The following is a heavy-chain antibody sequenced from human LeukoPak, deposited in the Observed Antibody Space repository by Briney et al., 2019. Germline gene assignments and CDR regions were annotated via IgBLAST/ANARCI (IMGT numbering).Heavy chain of an antibody. V-gene: IGHV4-59*11. J-gene: IGHJ4*02. D-gene: IGHD1-26*01. Sequence: PSETLSLTCTVSGDSISSHYWSWIRQPPGKGLEWIGHIYYSGSTNYNPSLKSRVTTSVDTSKNQFSLKLSSVTAADTAVYYCARGRRDSGSYSVDYWGQGTLVTVSS. CDR2: IYYSGST. CDR3: ARGRRDSGSYSVDY. CDR1: GDSISSHY.